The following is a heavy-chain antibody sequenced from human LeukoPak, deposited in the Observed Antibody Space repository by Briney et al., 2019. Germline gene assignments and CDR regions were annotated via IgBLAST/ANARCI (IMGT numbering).Heavy chain of an antibody. D-gene: IGHD6-13*01. CDR1: RYTFTSYD. V-gene: IGHV1-8*01. CDR3: ARIAAAGNRRLNY. J-gene: IGHJ4*02. CDR2: MNPNSGNT. Sequence: ASVKVSCKASRYTFTSYDINWVRQATGQGLEWMGWMNPNSGNTGYAQKFQGRIIVSRNTSISTAYMELSSLTSEDTAIYYCARIAAAGNRRLNYWGQGTLVTVAS.